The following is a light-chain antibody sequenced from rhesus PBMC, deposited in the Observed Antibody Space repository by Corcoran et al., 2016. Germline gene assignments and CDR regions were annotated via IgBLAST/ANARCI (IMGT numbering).Light chain of an antibody. Sequence: DIQMTQSPSSLSASVGARVTITCRASENVNNYLNWYQQKPGKAPKLLIYKASTLQSGVPSRFSGSGSGTDYTCTISSLQPEDVATYYCQHGYGTPYSFGQGTKVEIK. V-gene: IGKV1-74*01. J-gene: IGKJ2*01. CDR2: KAS. CDR1: ENVNNY. CDR3: QHGYGTPYS.